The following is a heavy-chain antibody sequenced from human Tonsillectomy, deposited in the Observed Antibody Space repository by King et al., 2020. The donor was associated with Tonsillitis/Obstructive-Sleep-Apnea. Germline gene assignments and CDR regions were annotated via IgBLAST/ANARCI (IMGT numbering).Heavy chain of an antibody. Sequence: QLVQSGTEVKRPGASVKVSCKASGYIFTGYYIHWMRQAPGQGLEWMGRINPSNGDTKYAQKFQGRVTMTRDTSISTVYMEATRLTSDDTAIYYCARGPGVGGTDCWGQGTLVTVSS. J-gene: IGHJ4*02. CDR3: ARGPGVGGTDC. D-gene: IGHD1-1*01. CDR1: GYIFTGYY. V-gene: IGHV1-2*06. CDR2: INPSNGDT.